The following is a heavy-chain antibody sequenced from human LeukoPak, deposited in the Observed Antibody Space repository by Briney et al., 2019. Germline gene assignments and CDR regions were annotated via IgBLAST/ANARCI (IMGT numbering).Heavy chain of an antibody. Sequence: SETLSLTCAVSGGSISSSNWWSWVRQPPGKGLEWIGEIYHSGSTNYNPSLKSRVTISVDKSKNQFSLKLSSVTAADTAVYYCARSHLLGYYYYMDVWGKGTTVTVSS. CDR1: GGSISSSNW. CDR2: IYHSGST. J-gene: IGHJ6*03. V-gene: IGHV4-4*02. CDR3: ARSHLLGYYYYMDV.